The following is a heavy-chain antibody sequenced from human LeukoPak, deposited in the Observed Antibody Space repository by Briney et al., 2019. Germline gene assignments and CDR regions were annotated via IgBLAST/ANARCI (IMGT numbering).Heavy chain of an antibody. V-gene: IGHV4-30-4*01. CDR1: GGSISSGDYY. CDR2: IYYSGST. J-gene: IGHJ4*02. D-gene: IGHD3-22*01. CDR3: AGSSGYYPLFDY. Sequence: SETLSLTCTVSGGSISSGDYYWSWIRQPPGKGLEWIGYIYYSGSTYYNPSLKSRVTMSVDTSKNQFSLKLSSVTAADTAVYYCAGSSGYYPLFDYWGQGTLVTVSS.